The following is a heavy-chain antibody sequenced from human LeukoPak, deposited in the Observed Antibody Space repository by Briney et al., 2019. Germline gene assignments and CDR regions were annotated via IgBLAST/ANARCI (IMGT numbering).Heavy chain of an antibody. Sequence: GGSLRLSCAASGFTFNGYSIIWVRQAPGKGLEWISYITTSSSILYYADSVKGRFTVSRDNAENSVYLQVNSLRVEDSSVYFCARVRGPTVATWYFDLWGRGTLVTVSP. V-gene: IGHV3-48*01. J-gene: IGHJ2*01. CDR3: ARVRGPTVATWYFDL. CDR1: GFTFNGYS. CDR2: ITTSSSIL. D-gene: IGHD4-17*01.